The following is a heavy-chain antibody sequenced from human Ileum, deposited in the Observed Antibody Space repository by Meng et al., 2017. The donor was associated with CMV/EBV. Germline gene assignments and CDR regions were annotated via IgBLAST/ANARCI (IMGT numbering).Heavy chain of an antibody. J-gene: IGHJ4*02. CDR3: ARVKSNAWDNDF. CDR1: GGAISSGDYY. CDR2: IYYSGNT. Sequence: TVSGGAISSGDYYWSWIRQPPGKGLEWIGYIYYSGNTYYNPSLKSRITISIDTSNNQFSLKLTSLTAADTAVYYCARVKSNAWDNDFWGQGTLVTVSS. V-gene: IGHV4-30-4*01. D-gene: IGHD3/OR15-3a*01.